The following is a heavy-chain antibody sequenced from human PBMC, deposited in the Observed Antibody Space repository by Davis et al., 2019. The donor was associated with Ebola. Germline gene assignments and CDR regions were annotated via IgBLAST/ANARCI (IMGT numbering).Heavy chain of an antibody. Sequence: GESLKISCAASGFTFSTYTMNWVRQAPGKGLEWVSSISSSSSYIYYADSMKGRFTISRDNAKNSLYLQMNSLRAEDTAVYYCARDRLRDHGDPIDCWGQGTLVTVSS. V-gene: IGHV3-21*01. CDR2: ISSSSSYI. D-gene: IGHD4-17*01. CDR1: GFTFSTYT. CDR3: ARDRLRDHGDPIDC. J-gene: IGHJ4*02.